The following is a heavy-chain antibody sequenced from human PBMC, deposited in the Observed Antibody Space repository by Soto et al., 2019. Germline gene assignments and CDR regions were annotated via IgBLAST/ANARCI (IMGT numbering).Heavy chain of an antibody. CDR2: INHSGST. CDR3: ATGLGYSYGHTALDY. CDR1: GGSFSGYY. Sequence: TSETLSLTCAVYGGSFSGYYWSWIRQPPGKGLEWIGEINHSGSTNHNPSLKSRVTISVDTSKNQFSLKLSSVTAADTAVYYCATGLGYSYGHTALDYWGQGTLVTVSS. D-gene: IGHD5-18*01. V-gene: IGHV4-34*01. J-gene: IGHJ4*02.